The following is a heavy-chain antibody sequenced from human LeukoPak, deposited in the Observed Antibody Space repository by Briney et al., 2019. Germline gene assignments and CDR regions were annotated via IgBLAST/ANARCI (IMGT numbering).Heavy chain of an antibody. CDR1: GGSVSSGSYY. V-gene: IGHV4-61*01. CDR2: IYYSGST. J-gene: IGHJ4*02. Sequence: SETLSLTCTVSGGSVSSGSYYWSWIRQPPGKGLEWIGYIYYSGSTNYNPSLKSRVTISVDTSKNQFSLKLSSVTAADTAVYYCGYYDSSGYYYSFDYWGQGTLVTVPS. D-gene: IGHD3-22*01. CDR3: GYYDSSGYYYSFDY.